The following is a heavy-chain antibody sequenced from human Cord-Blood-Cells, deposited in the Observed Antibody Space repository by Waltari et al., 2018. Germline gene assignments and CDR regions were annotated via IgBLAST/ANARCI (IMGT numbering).Heavy chain of an antibody. CDR2: INPNSGGT. Sequence: QVQLVQSGAEVKKPGASVKVSCKASGYTFTGYYMHWVRQAPGQGLEWMGWINPNSGGTNYAQKFQGRVTMTRDTSISTAYMELRRLRSDDTAVYYCARERSYYESSGYYSNYYGMDVWGQGTTVTVSS. V-gene: IGHV1-2*02. CDR3: ARERSYYESSGYYSNYYGMDV. CDR1: GYTFTGYY. J-gene: IGHJ6*02. D-gene: IGHD3-22*01.